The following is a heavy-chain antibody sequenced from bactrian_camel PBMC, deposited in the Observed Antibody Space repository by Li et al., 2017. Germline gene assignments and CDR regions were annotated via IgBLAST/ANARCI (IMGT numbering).Heavy chain of an antibody. CDR1: GYTYRVQT. CDR2: IDSDGGT. Sequence: HVQLVESGGGSVQAGGSLKLRCGISGYTYRVQTMAWFRQAPGREREGVAGIDSDGGTSYAEPVKGRFTISRDNGVATLYLQMNNLKPEDTAMYYCAAVTGCSLTPWLRDPGNKSGPMNWGQGTQVTVS. CDR3: AAVTGCSLTPWLRDPGNKSGPMN. J-gene: IGHJ4*01. D-gene: IGHD3*01. V-gene: IGHV3S53*01.